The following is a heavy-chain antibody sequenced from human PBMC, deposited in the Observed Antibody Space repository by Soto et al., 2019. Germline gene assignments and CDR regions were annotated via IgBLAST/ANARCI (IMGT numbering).Heavy chain of an antibody. Sequence: QVQLVESGGGVVQPGRSLRLSCAASGFTFSSYAMYWVRQAPGKGLEWVAGMSKDGSAKFYADSVKGRFTISRDNSKNTLFLQMNSLGDDDTAVYDCARKTIECGRRGCMDYWGQGTLVTVSS. CDR1: GFTFSSYA. CDR2: MSKDGSAK. CDR3: ARKTIECGRRGCMDY. D-gene: IGHD1-26*01. V-gene: IGHV3-30-3*01. J-gene: IGHJ4*02.